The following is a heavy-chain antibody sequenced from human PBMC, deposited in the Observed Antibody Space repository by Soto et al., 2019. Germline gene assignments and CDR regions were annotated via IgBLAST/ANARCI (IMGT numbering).Heavy chain of an antibody. J-gene: IGHJ4*02. CDR3: ARQDSNYDFWSGSVDY. Sequence: PSETLSLTCTVSGGSISSSSYYWGWIRQPPGKGLEWIGSIYYSGSTYYNPSLKSRVTISVDTSKNQFSLKLSSVTAADTAVYYCARQDSNYDFWSGSVDYWGQGTLVTSPQ. D-gene: IGHD3-3*01. V-gene: IGHV4-39*01. CDR1: GGSISSSSYY. CDR2: IYYSGST.